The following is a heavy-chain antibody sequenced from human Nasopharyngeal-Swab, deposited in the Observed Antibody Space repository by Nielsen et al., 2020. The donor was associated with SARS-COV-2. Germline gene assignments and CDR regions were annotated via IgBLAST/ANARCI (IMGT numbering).Heavy chain of an antibody. V-gene: IGHV4-59*01. J-gene: IGHJ4*02. CDR1: GGSTSDYY. CDR3: ARGGAEYYDNTEGLDY. CDR2: LYHSGST. D-gene: IGHD2/OR15-2a*01. Sequence: SETLSLTCSVSGGSTSDYYWNWIRQPPGKRLEGIGYLYHSGSTDYNPSLKSRVTISGDTSKNQFSLKLSSVTAADTAVYYCARGGAEYYDNTEGLDYWGQGTLVTVSS.